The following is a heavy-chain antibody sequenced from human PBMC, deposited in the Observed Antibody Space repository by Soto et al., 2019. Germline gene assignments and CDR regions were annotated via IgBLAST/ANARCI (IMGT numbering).Heavy chain of an antibody. D-gene: IGHD3-9*01. CDR3: ARDTTPSPGYEVAHFYGMDV. V-gene: IGHV4-31*03. CDR2: IYYRGST. CDR1: GGSISGGGYY. Sequence: SETLSLTCSVSGGSISGGGYYWSWIRQLPGKGLEWIGYIYYRGSTVYNPSLESRLSMSLDTSKSQISLRLNSVTAADTAVYFCARDTTPSPGYEVAHFYGMDVWGQGTTVTVSS. J-gene: IGHJ6*02.